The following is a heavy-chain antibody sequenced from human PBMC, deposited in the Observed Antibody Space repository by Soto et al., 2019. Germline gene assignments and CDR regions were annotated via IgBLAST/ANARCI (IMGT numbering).Heavy chain of an antibody. V-gene: IGHV1-8*01. CDR3: AIGYSDYKKEFVY. J-gene: IGHJ4*02. D-gene: IGHD4-17*01. CDR1: GYTFTSFD. CDR2: MNPNSGNT. Sequence: QVQLVQSGAEVKKPGASVKVSCKASGYTFTSFDINWVRQATGQGLEWMGWMNPNSGNTGYAPKFQGRVTMTRDTSISTAYMELSSLRFEDTADYYYAIGYSDYKKEFVYRGQGTLVTVSS.